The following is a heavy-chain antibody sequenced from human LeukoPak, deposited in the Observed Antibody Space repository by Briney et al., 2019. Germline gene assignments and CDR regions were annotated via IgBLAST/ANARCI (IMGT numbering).Heavy chain of an antibody. V-gene: IGHV3-30-3*01. Sequence: PGGSLRLSCAASGFTFSSYAMHWVRQAPGKGLEWVAVISYDGSNKYYADSVKGRFTISRDNSKNTLYLQMNSLRAEDTAVYYCARKGNWNYAGDAFDIWGQGTMVTVSS. CDR3: ARKGNWNYAGDAFDI. CDR2: ISYDGSNK. CDR1: GFTFSSYA. J-gene: IGHJ3*02. D-gene: IGHD1-7*01.